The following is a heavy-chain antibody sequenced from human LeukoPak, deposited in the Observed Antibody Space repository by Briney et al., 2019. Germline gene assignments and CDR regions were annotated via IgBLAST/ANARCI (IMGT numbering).Heavy chain of an antibody. D-gene: IGHD4-23*01. V-gene: IGHV4-34*01. CDR3: ARRGGGPSRNYYYMDV. Sequence: SETLSLTCAVYGGSFSGYYWSWIRQPPGKGLEWIGEIYHSGSTNYNPSLKSRVTISVDTSKNQFSLKLSSVTAADTAVYYCARRGGGPSRNYYYMDVWGKGTTVTVSS. J-gene: IGHJ6*03. CDR2: IYHSGST. CDR1: GGSFSGYY.